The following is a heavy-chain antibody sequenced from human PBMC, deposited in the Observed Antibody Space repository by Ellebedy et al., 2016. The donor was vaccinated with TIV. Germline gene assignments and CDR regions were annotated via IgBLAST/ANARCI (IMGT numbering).Heavy chain of an antibody. D-gene: IGHD2-2*01. J-gene: IGHJ3*02. CDR3: ARGNLDIVVVPAALAFDI. V-gene: IGHV4-39*07. CDR1: GGSISSSSYY. Sequence: SETLSLXXTVSGGSISSSSYYWGWIRQPPGKGLEWIGEINHSGSTNYNPSLKSRVTISVDTSKNQFSLKLSSVTAADTAVYYCARGNLDIVVVPAALAFDIWGQGTMVTVSS. CDR2: INHSGST.